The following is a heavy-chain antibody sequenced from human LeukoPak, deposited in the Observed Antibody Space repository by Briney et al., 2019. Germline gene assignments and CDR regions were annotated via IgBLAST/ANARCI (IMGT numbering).Heavy chain of an antibody. CDR1: GFTFSSYA. CDR2: ISYDGSNK. CDR3: TRAANSGADY. J-gene: IGHJ4*02. V-gene: IGHV3-30*04. Sequence: QPGGSLRLSCAASGFTFSSYAMHWVRQAPGKGLEWVAVISYDGSNKYYADSVKGRFTISRDNSKNTLYLQMNSLKTEDTAVYYCTRAANSGADYWGQGTLVTVSS. D-gene: IGHD4-23*01.